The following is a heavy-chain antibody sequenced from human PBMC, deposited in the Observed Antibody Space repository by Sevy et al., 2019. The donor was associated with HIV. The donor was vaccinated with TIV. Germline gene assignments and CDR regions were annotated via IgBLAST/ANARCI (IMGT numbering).Heavy chain of an antibody. J-gene: IGHJ6*02. Sequence: GGSLRLSCAASGFTVSSNYMSWVRQAPGKGLEWVSVIYSGGSTYYADSVKGRFTISRDNSKNTLYLQMNSLRAEDTAVYYCARCQNYRLAVAGYRPMDVWGQGTTVTVSS. CDR1: GFTVSSNY. D-gene: IGHD6-19*01. CDR2: IYSGGST. CDR3: ARCQNYRLAVAGYRPMDV. V-gene: IGHV3-53*01.